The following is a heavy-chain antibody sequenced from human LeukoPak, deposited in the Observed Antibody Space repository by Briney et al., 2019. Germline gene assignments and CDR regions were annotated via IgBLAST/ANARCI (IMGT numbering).Heavy chain of an antibody. Sequence: ASVKVSCKASGGTFSSYAISWVRQAPGQGLEWMGRIIPILGIANYAQKFQGRVTITADKSTSTAYMELSSLRSEDTAVYYGARDVWGDDYGDSFDYWGQGTLVTVSS. D-gene: IGHD4-17*01. V-gene: IGHV1-69*04. CDR3: ARDVWGDDYGDSFDY. CDR1: GGTFSSYA. CDR2: IIPILGIA. J-gene: IGHJ4*02.